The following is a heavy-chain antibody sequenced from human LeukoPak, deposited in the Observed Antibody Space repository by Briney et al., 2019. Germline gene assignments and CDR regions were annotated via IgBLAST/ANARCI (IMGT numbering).Heavy chain of an antibody. D-gene: IGHD6-6*01. V-gene: IGHV4-34*01. Sequence: PETLSLTCAVYGGSLSGYYWSWIRQPPGKGLEWIGEINHSGSTNYNPSLKSRVTISVDTSKNQFSLKLSSVTAADTAVYYCARAPHEYSSSSAFDYWGQGTLVTVSS. CDR3: ARAPHEYSSSSAFDY. CDR2: INHSGST. CDR1: GGSLSGYY. J-gene: IGHJ4*02.